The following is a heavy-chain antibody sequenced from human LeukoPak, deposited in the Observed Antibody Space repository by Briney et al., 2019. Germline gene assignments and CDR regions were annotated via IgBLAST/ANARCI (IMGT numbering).Heavy chain of an antibody. CDR1: GYTFTSYY. J-gene: IGHJ3*02. CDR3: ARTNYYGSDLDAFDI. V-gene: IGHV1-2*02. Sequence: GAPVKVSCKASGYTFTSYYMHWVRQAPGQGLEWMGWINPNSGGTNYAQKFQGRVTMTRDTSISTAYMELSRLRSDDTAVYYCARTNYYGSDLDAFDIWGQGTMVTVSS. CDR2: INPNSGGT. D-gene: IGHD3-10*01.